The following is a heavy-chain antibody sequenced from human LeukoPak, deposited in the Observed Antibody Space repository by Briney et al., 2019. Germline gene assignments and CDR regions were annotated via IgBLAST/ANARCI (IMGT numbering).Heavy chain of an antibody. Sequence: SETLSLTCTVSGGSISSYYWSWIRQPPGKGLEWIGYIYYSATTNYNPSLKSRVTISVDTSKNQFSLKLSSVTAADTAVYYCARAYSSLDYYYYMDVWGKGTTVTVSS. V-gene: IGHV4-59*01. CDR3: ARAYSSLDYYYYMDV. CDR2: IYYSATT. J-gene: IGHJ6*03. D-gene: IGHD5-18*01. CDR1: GGSISSYY.